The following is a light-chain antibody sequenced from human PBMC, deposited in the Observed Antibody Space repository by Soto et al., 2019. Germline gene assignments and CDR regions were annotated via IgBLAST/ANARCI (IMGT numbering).Light chain of an antibody. Sequence: QSVLTQPASVSGSPGQSIAITCIGNSSDVGAYDYVSWYQQHPDRAPKLMIYEVSNRPSGVSNRFSGSKSVNTATLTISGLQAEDEADYYCSSYTSSSTRVFGTGTKVTVL. CDR1: SSDVGAYDY. V-gene: IGLV2-14*03. CDR2: EVS. J-gene: IGLJ1*01. CDR3: SSYTSSSTRV.